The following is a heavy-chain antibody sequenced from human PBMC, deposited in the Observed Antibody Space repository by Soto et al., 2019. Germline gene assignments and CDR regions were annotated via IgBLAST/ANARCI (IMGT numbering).Heavy chain of an antibody. CDR2: ISAHNGNT. V-gene: IGHV1-18*01. CDR3: ARERLSMVRGAPFY. Sequence: QVHLVQSGAEVKKPGASVKVSCKGSGYTFTTYGITWVRQAPGQGLEWMGWISAHNGNTNYAQKLQGRVTVTRDTSTSTAYMELRSLRSDDTAVYYCARERLSMVRGAPFYWGQGTLVTVSS. CDR1: GYTFTTYG. D-gene: IGHD3-10*01. J-gene: IGHJ4*02.